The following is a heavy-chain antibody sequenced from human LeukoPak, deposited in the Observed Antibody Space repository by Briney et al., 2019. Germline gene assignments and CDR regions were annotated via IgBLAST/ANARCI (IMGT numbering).Heavy chain of an antibody. V-gene: IGHV4-59*11. Sequence: PSETLSLTCTVSGGSISSHYWSWIRQSPGKGLEWIGYIYYSGSTNYNPSLKSRVTISVDTSKNQFSLKLSSVTAADTAVYYCARDSGTTGEVKFDPWGQGTLVTVPS. CDR1: GGSISSHY. CDR2: IYYSGST. D-gene: IGHD3-10*01. J-gene: IGHJ5*02. CDR3: ARDSGTTGEVKFDP.